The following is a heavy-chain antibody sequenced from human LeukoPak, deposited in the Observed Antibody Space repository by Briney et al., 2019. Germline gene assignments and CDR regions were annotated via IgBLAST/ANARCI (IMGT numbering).Heavy chain of an antibody. V-gene: IGHV1-2*06. CDR2: INPNSGDT. Sequence: ASVKVSCKASGYTFTGYHMHWVRQAPGQGLEWMGQINPNSGDTNYAQKFQGRVTMTRDTSISTAYMELSRLRSDDTAVYYCCSSTSCLFDYWGQGTLVTVSS. CDR3: CSSTSCLFDY. D-gene: IGHD2-2*01. CDR1: GYTFTGYH. J-gene: IGHJ4*02.